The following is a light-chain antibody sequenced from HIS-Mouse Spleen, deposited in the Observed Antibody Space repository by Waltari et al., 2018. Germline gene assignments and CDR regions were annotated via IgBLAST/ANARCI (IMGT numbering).Light chain of an antibody. Sequence: QSALTQPASVSGSPGQSITISCTGTSSDVGGYNYVSWYQQHPGKAPKLMIYEVINRPSGVHNRCPGSKAGKTASLTISGLQAEDEADYYCSSYTSSSTEVFGGGTKLTVL. CDR2: EVI. V-gene: IGLV2-14*01. CDR3: SSYTSSSTEV. J-gene: IGLJ2*01. CDR1: SSDVGGYNY.